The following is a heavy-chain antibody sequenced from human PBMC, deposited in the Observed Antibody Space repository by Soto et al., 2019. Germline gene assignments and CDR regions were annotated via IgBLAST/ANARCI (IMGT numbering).Heavy chain of an antibody. CDR3: AREVGYGDFSAALLD. D-gene: IGHD4-17*01. CDR2: VISLFGTA. CDR1: GGTFSSHS. V-gene: IGHV1-69*01. J-gene: IGHJ4*02. Sequence: VQLMQSGAEVKKPGSSVKVSCKASGGTFSSHSINWVRQAPGQGLEWMGGVISLFGTANYAHNFKGRVTITADQSTRTAYKELNRLGSDDTAVYYCAREVGYGDFSAALLDWGQGTLVTVSS.